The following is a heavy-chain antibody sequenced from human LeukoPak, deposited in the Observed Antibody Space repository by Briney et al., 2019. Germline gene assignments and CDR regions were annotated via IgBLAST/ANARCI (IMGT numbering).Heavy chain of an antibody. CDR3: ATKPTYGGYTDY. D-gene: IGHD4-17*01. Sequence: PGGSLRLSCAASGFAFSDYPMNWVRQPPGKGLGWVSTISGSGDTTYYADSVKGRFTISRDNYKNTLSLQLSSLRAEDTAVYYCATKPTYGGYTDYRGQGTLVTVSS. J-gene: IGHJ4*02. CDR2: ISGSGDTT. V-gene: IGHV3-23*01. CDR1: GFAFSDYP.